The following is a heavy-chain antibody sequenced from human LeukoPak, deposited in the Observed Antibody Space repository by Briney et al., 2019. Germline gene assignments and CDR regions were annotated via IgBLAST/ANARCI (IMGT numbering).Heavy chain of an antibody. CDR2: IYYSGST. V-gene: IGHV4-59*01. D-gene: IGHD5-18*01. CDR3: ARDGYSYGSGWFDP. CDR1: GGSFSSYY. J-gene: IGHJ5*02. Sequence: SETLSLTCAVYGGSFSSYYWSWIRQPPGKGLEWIGYIYYSGSTNYNPSLKSRVTISVDTSKNQFSLKLSSVTAADTAVYYCARDGYSYGSGWFDPWGQGTLVTVSS.